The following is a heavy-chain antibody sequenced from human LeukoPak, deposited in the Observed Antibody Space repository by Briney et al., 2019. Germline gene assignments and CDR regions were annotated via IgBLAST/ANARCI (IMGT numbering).Heavy chain of an antibody. Sequence: GGSLRLSCAASGFTFSSYSMNWVRQAPGKGLEWVSSITSSSSYIYYADSMKGRFTISRDNAKNSLYLQMNSLRAEDTAVYYCARDRGYSRSPLDYWGQGTLVTVSS. D-gene: IGHD6-6*01. CDR3: ARDRGYSRSPLDY. CDR2: ITSSSSYI. V-gene: IGHV3-21*01. CDR1: GFTFSSYS. J-gene: IGHJ4*02.